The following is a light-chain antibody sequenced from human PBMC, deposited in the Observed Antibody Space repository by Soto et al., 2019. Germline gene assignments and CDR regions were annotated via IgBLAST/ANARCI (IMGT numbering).Light chain of an antibody. CDR2: ANI. CDR1: SSNIGAGSD. Sequence: QSVLTQPPSVSGAPGQRVTIPCTGSSSNIGAGSDVHWYQQLLVTVPKLLIFANINRPSGVPDRFSASKSGTSASLAITGLQADAEADYHRQSYDYRLSGYVFGTGTNLTVL. CDR3: QSYDYRLSGYV. V-gene: IGLV1-40*01. J-gene: IGLJ1*01.